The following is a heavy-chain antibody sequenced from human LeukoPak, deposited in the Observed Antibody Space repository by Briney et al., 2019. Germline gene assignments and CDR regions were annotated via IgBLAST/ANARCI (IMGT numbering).Heavy chain of an antibody. CDR3: ARWDSNYSYWYFDL. J-gene: IGHJ2*01. V-gene: IGHV4-61*05. D-gene: IGHD4-11*01. CDR1: GDSIISSHYY. CDR2: IYYSGST. Sequence: SETLSLTCTVSGDSIISSHYYWGWIRQPPGKGLEWIGYIYYSGSTNYNPSLKSRVTISVDTSKNQFSLKLSSVTAADTAVYYCARWDSNYSYWYFDLWGRGTLVTVSS.